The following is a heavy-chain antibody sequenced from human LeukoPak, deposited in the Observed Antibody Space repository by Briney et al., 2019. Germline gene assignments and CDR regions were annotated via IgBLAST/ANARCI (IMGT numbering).Heavy chain of an antibody. Sequence: SQTLSLTCTVSGGSISSGDYYWSWIRQHPGKGLEWIGYIYYSGSTYYNPSLKSRVTISVDTSKNQFSLKLSSVTAADTAVYYCAREMATAYYFDYWGQGTLVTVSS. CDR3: AREMATAYYFDY. CDR2: IYYSGST. V-gene: IGHV4-31*03. J-gene: IGHJ4*02. CDR1: GGSISSGDYY. D-gene: IGHD5-24*01.